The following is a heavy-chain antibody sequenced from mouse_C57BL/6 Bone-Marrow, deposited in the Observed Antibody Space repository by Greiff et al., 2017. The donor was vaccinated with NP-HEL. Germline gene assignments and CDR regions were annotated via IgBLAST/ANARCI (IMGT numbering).Heavy chain of an antibody. J-gene: IGHJ2*01. D-gene: IGHD1-1*01. Sequence: QVQLQQSGAELVRPGASVKLSCKASGYTFTDYYINWVKQRPGQGLEWIARIYPGSGNTYYNEKFKGKATLTAEKSSSTAYMQLSSLTSEDSAVYFGAREGTTVVDGDYFDYWGQGTTLTVSS. V-gene: IGHV1-76*01. CDR1: GYTFTDYY. CDR2: IYPGSGNT. CDR3: AREGTTVVDGDYFDY.